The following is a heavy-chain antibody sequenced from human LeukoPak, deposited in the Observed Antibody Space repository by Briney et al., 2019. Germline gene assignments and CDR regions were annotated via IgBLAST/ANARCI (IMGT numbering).Heavy chain of an antibody. CDR1: GFTFSDYY. J-gene: IGHJ4*02. V-gene: IGHV3-11*06. CDR3: ARVGLIAAAGTPDY. Sequence: PGGSLRLSCAASGFTFSDYYMSWIRQAPGKGLEWVSYISSSGSYTDYADSVKGRFTTSRDNAKNSLYLQMNSLRAEDTAVYYCARVGLIAAAGTPDYWGQGTLVTVSS. CDR2: ISSSGSYT. D-gene: IGHD6-13*01.